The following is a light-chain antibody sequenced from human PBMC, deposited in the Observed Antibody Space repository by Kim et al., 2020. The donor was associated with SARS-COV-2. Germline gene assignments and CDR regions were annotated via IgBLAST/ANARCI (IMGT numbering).Light chain of an antibody. J-gene: IGLJ2*01. CDR3: NSRDSSGNHVV. CDR2: GKN. CDR1: SLRSYY. V-gene: IGLV3-19*01. Sequence: SSELTQDPAVSVALGQTVRITCQGDSLRSYYASWYQQKPGQAPVLVIYGKNNRPSGIPDRFSGSSSGNTASLTITGAQAEDEADYYCNSRDSSGNHVVFGVWTQLTIL.